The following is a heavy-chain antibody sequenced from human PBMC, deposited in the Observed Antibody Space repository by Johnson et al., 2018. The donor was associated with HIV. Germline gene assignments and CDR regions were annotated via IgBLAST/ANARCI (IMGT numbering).Heavy chain of an antibody. V-gene: IGHV3-30*02. CDR2: IRYDGSNK. CDR3: ATSGPTLGSSSSHAFDI. CDR1: GFTFSNYG. D-gene: IGHD6-6*01. J-gene: IGHJ3*02. Sequence: MQLVESGGGVVQPGGSLRLSCAASGFTFSNYGMHWVRQAPGKGLEWVAFIRYDGSNKYYADSVKGRFTISRDNSKNTLYLQMNSLRAEDTAMYYCATSGPTLGSSSSHAFDIWGQGTMVTVSS.